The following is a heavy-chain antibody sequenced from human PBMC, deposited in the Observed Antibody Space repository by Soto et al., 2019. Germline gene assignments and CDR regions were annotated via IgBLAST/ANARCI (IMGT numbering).Heavy chain of an antibody. J-gene: IGHJ6*02. V-gene: IGHV1-69*01. D-gene: IGHD3-10*01. CDR3: ARVLYYGSGSYSPSGMDV. Sequence: QVQLVQSGAEVKKPGSSVKVSCKTSGVSFNNNGIGWVRPAPGHGLEWMGGVSPPFRTSNYARKFQGRISITADASTGTVNMELSSLTSEDPAQYYCARVLYYGSGSYSPSGMDVWGQGTTVTVSS. CDR2: VSPPFRTS. CDR1: GVSFNNNG.